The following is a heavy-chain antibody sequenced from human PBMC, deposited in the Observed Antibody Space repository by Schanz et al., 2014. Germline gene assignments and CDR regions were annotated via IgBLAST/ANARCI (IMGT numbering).Heavy chain of an antibody. CDR3: AREMLDIVATMDDDAFDI. J-gene: IGHJ3*02. CDR1: GYTFNSYA. V-gene: IGHV1-2*06. Sequence: QVQLVQSGSELKKPGASVKVSCKTSGYTFNSYALHWVRQAPGQGLEWMGRINPNSGGTNYAQKFQGRVTMTRDTSISTAYMEMSRLISDDTAVYYCAREMLDIVATMDDDAFDIWGQGTMVTVSS. D-gene: IGHD5-12*01. CDR2: INPNSGGT.